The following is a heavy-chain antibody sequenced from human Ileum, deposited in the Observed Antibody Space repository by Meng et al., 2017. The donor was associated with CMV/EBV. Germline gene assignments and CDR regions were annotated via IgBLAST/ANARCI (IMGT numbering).Heavy chain of an antibody. CDR1: GFSFSNYA. V-gene: IGHV3-21*01. Sequence: GESLKISCAASGFSFSNYAMIWVRQAPGKGLEWVSSIGSITTFRNYADSVKGRFTISRDNAENSLYLQMNSLRAEDTAVYYCARDPTDDGSGYSDYWGQGTLVTVSS. CDR2: IGSITTFR. D-gene: IGHD3-22*01. J-gene: IGHJ4*02. CDR3: ARDPTDDGSGYSDY.